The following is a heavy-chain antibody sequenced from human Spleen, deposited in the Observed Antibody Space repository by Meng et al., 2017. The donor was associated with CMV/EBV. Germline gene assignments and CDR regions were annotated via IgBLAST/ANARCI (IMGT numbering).Heavy chain of an antibody. V-gene: IGHV3-30*19. D-gene: IGHD2-2*01. J-gene: IGHJ6*02. Sequence: GESLKISCAASGFTFSSYGMHWVRQAPGKGLEWVAVIWYDGSNKYYADSVKARFTISRDNSQNTLYLQMNSLRAEDTAVYYCARESRPAPAARGLSHISYYYGMDVWGQGTTVTVSS. CDR2: IWYDGSNK. CDR1: GFTFSSYG. CDR3: ARESRPAPAARGLSHISYYYGMDV.